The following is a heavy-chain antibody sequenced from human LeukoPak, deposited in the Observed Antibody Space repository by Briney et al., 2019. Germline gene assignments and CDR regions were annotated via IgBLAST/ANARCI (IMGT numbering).Heavy chain of an antibody. J-gene: IGHJ5*02. D-gene: IGHD6-13*01. Sequence: SETLSLTCTVSGYSISSGYYWSWIRQPAGKGLEWIGRIYTSGSTNYNPSLKSRVTMSVDTSKNQFSLKLSSVTAADTAVYYCARAYSSSWYWNWFDPWGQGTLVTVSS. CDR3: ARAYSSSWYWNWFDP. V-gene: IGHV4-61*02. CDR1: GYSISSGYY. CDR2: IYTSGST.